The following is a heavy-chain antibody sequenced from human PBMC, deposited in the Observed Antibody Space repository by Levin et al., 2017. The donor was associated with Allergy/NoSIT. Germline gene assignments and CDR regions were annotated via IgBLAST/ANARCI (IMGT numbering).Heavy chain of an antibody. CDR3: AKDGPYYYDSSGYYPSDYYYGMDV. J-gene: IGHJ6*02. CDR1: GFTFSSYG. D-gene: IGHD3-22*01. V-gene: IGHV3-30*18. CDR2: ISYDGSNK. Sequence: AGGSLRLSCAASGFTFSSYGMHWVRQAPGKGLEWVAVISYDGSNKYYADSVKGRFTISRDNSKNTLYLQMNSLRAEDTAVYYCAKDGPYYYDSSGYYPSDYYYGMDVWGQGTTVTVSS.